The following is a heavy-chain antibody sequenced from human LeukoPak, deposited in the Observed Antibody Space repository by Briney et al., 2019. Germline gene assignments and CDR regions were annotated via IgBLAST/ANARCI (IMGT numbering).Heavy chain of an antibody. J-gene: IGHJ4*02. D-gene: IGHD4-17*01. Sequence: GGSLRLSCAASGFTFSSYAMSWVRQAPGKGLEWVSSLSGSDDKTYYADSVKDRFTISRDNSKNTLSLQMNSLRAEDTAVYYCAKGRGTTVTSAANYWGQGTLVTVSS. CDR3: AKGRGTTVTSAANY. CDR1: GFTFSSYA. CDR2: LSGSDDKT. V-gene: IGHV3-23*01.